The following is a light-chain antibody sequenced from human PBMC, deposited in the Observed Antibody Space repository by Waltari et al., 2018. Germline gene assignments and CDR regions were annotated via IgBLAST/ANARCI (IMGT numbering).Light chain of an antibody. CDR3: QQYYSTPLT. Sequence: DIVMTQSPDSLAVYLGERATIDCKSSQSVLYSSNNKNYLAWYQQRPGQPPKLLIYWASTRESGVPDRFSGSGSGTDFTLTINSLQAEDVALYYCQQYYSTPLTFGGGTKVEIK. CDR1: QSVLYSSNNKNY. V-gene: IGKV4-1*01. CDR2: WAS. J-gene: IGKJ4*01.